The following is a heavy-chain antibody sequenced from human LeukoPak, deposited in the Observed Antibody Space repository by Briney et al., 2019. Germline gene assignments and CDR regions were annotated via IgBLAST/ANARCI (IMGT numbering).Heavy chain of an antibody. J-gene: IGHJ4*02. Sequence: GGSLRLSCAASRLTFSSYSMHWVRQAPEKGLEWISYISSGGGGTYYVDSVKGRFTISRDNAKNSLYLQMNRLRDEDTAVYFCAKDNPLPLWGQGTLVSVSS. CDR1: RLTFSSYS. CDR3: AKDNPLPL. V-gene: IGHV3-48*02. D-gene: IGHD1-14*01. CDR2: ISSGGGGT.